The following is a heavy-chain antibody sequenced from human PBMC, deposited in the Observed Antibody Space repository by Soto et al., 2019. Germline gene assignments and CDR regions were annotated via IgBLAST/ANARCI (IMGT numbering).Heavy chain of an antibody. J-gene: IGHJ5*02. V-gene: IGHV4-31*03. CDR1: GGSISSGGYH. Sequence: QVQLQESGPGLVKPSQTLSLTCTVSGGSISSGGYHWSWIRQHPGKGLEWIGYIYYSGSTYYNPSLQSRVSISVDTSKTQFSLKLSSVTAADTAVYYCARDPTPWGQGTLVTVSS. CDR2: IYYSGST. CDR3: ARDPTP.